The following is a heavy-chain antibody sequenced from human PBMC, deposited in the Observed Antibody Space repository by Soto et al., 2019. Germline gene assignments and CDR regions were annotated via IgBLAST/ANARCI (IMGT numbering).Heavy chain of an antibody. D-gene: IGHD3-16*01. CDR1: GGSISSGDYY. CDR2: IYYSGST. V-gene: IGHV4-30-4*01. CDR3: ARASPFVTDV. J-gene: IGHJ6*02. Sequence: QVKLQKSGPGLVKPSQTLSLTCTVSGGSISSGDYYWSWIRQQPGKGLEWIGYIYYSGSTYYNPSLNIRVTISVDTSKNQFSLNLSSVTAADTAVYYCARASPFVTDVWGQGTTVTVSS.